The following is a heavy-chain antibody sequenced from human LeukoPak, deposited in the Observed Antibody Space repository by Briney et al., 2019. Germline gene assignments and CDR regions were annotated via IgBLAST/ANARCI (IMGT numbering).Heavy chain of an antibody. CDR3: VRDSRNGVDY. Sequence: GGSLRLSCEASGFSFSDYYMHWVRQVPGKGLVWVSRISSDGGTTFYADSVKGRFTISRDSAKNTLFLQMNSLRTEDTAVYYCVRDSRNGVDYWGQGTLVTVSS. J-gene: IGHJ4*02. CDR2: ISSDGGTT. D-gene: IGHD2-8*01. CDR1: GFSFSDYY. V-gene: IGHV3-74*01.